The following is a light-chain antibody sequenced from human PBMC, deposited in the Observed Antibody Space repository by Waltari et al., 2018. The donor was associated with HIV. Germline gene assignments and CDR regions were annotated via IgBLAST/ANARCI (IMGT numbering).Light chain of an antibody. J-gene: IGLJ2*01. CDR3: QSYDNSLGGSKV. V-gene: IGLV1-40*01. CDR2: SND. Sequence: QSALTPPPSVSGAPGQRVPIAFTGTYCNIGPGHHAHWYQHLPGTAPKVLIYSNDNRPSGVPDRFSGSRSGTSASLAITGLQAEDEAHYYCQSYDNSLGGSKVFGGGTKLTVL. CDR1: YCNIGPGHH.